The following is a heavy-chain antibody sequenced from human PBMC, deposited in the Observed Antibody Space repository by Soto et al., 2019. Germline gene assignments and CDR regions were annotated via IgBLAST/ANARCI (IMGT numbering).Heavy chain of an antibody. V-gene: IGHV1-3*01. CDR3: ARSRAVAGSYFFDY. J-gene: IGHJ4*02. D-gene: IGHD6-13*01. CDR1: EYTFTNYA. CDR2: INAGNGNT. Sequence: EASVKVSCKASEYTFTNYAVHWVRQAPGQRLEWMGWINAGNGNTKYSQKFQGRVTITRDTSASTVYMELSNLTFEDTAVYYCARSRAVAGSYFFDYWGQGTLVTSPQ.